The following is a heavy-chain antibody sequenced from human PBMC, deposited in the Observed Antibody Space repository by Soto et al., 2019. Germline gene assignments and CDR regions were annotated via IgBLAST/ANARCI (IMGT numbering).Heavy chain of an antibody. Sequence: QVQLQESGPGLVKPSGTLSLTCAVSSGSISSSNWWSWVRQPPEQGLEWIGEIYHSGSTNYNPSLKSRVPITIDKSKIQFSLKLSSGTAADTAVYYCASTPGGEVGSGCYYPLDYWGQGTLVTVSS. CDR1: SGSISSSNW. V-gene: IGHV4-4*02. D-gene: IGHD3-10*01. J-gene: IGHJ4*02. CDR2: IYHSGST. CDR3: ASTPGGEVGSGCYYPLDY.